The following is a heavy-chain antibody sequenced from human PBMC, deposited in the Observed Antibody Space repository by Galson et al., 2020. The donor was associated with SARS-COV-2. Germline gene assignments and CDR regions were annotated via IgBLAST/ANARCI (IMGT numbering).Heavy chain of an antibody. Sequence: GGSLRLYCAASGFTFSDHAMHWVRQAPGKGLEWVAQIFFDGSEKYYGDSVRGRFTISRDSSKNTVYLQMNNLRVDDTAVYYCARDGQSSRGWAVDYWGQGTLVTVSS. J-gene: IGHJ4*02. CDR1: GFTFSDHA. CDR2: IFFDGSEK. D-gene: IGHD6-19*01. CDR3: ARDGQSSRGWAVDY. V-gene: IGHV3-33*01.